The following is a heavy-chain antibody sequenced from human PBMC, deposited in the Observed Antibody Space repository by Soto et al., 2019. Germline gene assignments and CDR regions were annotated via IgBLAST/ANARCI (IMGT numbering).Heavy chain of an antibody. Sequence: EVQLVESGGGVVRPGGSLRLSCAASGFTFDDYGMSWVRQAPGKGLEWVSGINWNGGSTGYADSVKGRFTISRDNAKNSLYLQMNSLRAEDTALYHCARVMGWGMAGSWYFDLWGRGTLVTVSS. V-gene: IGHV3-20*01. D-gene: IGHD6-19*01. CDR2: INWNGGST. CDR3: ARVMGWGMAGSWYFDL. J-gene: IGHJ2*01. CDR1: GFTFDDYG.